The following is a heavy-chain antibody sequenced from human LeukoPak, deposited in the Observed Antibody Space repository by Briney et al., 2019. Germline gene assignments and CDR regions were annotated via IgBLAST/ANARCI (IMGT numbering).Heavy chain of an antibody. CDR2: TYYRSKWYN. V-gene: IGHV6-1*01. Sequence: SQTLSLTCAISGDSVSSNSAAWNWLRQSPSRGLEWLGRTYYRSKWYNDYAVSVKSRITINPDTSKNQFSLQLNSVTPEDTAVYYCARDADSGSYLEYYYYGMDVWGQGTTVTVSS. D-gene: IGHD1-26*01. J-gene: IGHJ6*02. CDR3: ARDADSGSYLEYYYYGMDV. CDR1: GDSVSSNSAA.